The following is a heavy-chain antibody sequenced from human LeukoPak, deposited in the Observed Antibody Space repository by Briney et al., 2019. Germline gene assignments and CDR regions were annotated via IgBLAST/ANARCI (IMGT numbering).Heavy chain of an antibody. CDR3: AKNSVDHHNFDY. J-gene: IGHJ4*02. CDR1: GFSFINSA. V-gene: IGHV1-58*02. CDR2: IVVGSGDT. D-gene: IGHD1-14*01. Sequence: GTSVKVSCKASGFSFINSAMQWVRQTRGQRLEWIGWIVVGSGDTNYAQKFQERVTITRDMSTNTAYMELRSLRFEDTAVYYCAKNSVDHHNFDYWGQGTLVTVSS.